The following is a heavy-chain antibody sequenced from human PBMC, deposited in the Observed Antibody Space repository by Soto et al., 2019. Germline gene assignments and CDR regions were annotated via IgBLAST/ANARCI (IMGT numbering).Heavy chain of an antibody. J-gene: IGHJ5*02. CDR2: ISRSSTYT. CDR1: RFTFSDYY. Sequence: QVQLVESGGGLVKPGGSLRLSCAASRFTFSDYYMNWIRQAPGKGLEWVSYISRSSTYTNYADSVKGRFTISRDNAKNSLYLQMNSLRAEDTAVYYCARDHYGPGWFDPWGQGTLVTVSS. V-gene: IGHV3-11*05. CDR3: ARDHYGPGWFDP. D-gene: IGHD3-10*01.